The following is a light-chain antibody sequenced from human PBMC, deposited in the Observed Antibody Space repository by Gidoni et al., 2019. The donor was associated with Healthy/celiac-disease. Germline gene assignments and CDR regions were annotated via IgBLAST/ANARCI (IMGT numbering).Light chain of an antibody. CDR1: SGSIASNS. CDR3: QSYDSSNPNWV. J-gene: IGLJ3*02. Sequence: NFMLTQPHSVSESPGKTVTISCTRSSGSIASNSVQWYQQRPGSAPTTVIYEDNQRPSGVPDRFSGSIDSSSNSASLTISGLKTEDEADYYCQSYDSSNPNWVFGGGTKLTVL. CDR2: EDN. V-gene: IGLV6-57*04.